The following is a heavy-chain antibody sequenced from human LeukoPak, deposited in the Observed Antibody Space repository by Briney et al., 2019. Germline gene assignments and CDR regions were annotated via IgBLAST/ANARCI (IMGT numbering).Heavy chain of an antibody. D-gene: IGHD2-2*01. J-gene: IGHJ4*02. CDR1: GYTFTSYD. V-gene: IGHV1-8*02. CDR3: AALFSPGYCSSTSCPYYFDY. Sequence: ASVKVSCKASGYTFTSYDINWVRQATGQGLEWMGWMNPNSGNTGYAQKFQGRVTMTRNTSISTAYMELSSLRSEDTAVYYCAALFSPGYCSSTSCPYYFDYWGQGTLVTVSS. CDR2: MNPNSGNT.